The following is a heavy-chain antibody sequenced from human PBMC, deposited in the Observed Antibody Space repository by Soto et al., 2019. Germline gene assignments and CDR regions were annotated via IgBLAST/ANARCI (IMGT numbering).Heavy chain of an antibody. CDR2: INSNSGGT. J-gene: IGHJ6*02. CDR3: ARVRNDFWSGPVADYGMDV. V-gene: IGHV1-2*02. Sequence: ASVKFSCKASGYTFTGYSMHWVRQAPGQGLEWMGWINSNSGGTNYVQKFKGRVTMTRDTSISTVYMEVSRLRSDDTAVYYCARVRNDFWSGPVADYGMDVWGPGTTVTVSS. D-gene: IGHD3-3*01. CDR1: GYTFTGYS.